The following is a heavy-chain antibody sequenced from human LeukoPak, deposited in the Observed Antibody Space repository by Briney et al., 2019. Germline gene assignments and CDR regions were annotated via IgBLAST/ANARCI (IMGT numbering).Heavy chain of an antibody. CDR1: GFSLSSNV. CDR3: AKGIELWLTYFDH. V-gene: IGHV3-23*01. Sequence: PGGSLRLSCVASGFSLSSNVMNWVRQAPGAGLEWVSAISGNGGRTYYADSVKGRFTISRDNSKNTLSLQINSLRAEDTAVYYCAKGIELWLTYFDHWGQGTLVTASS. D-gene: IGHD5-18*01. J-gene: IGHJ4*02. CDR2: ISGNGGRT.